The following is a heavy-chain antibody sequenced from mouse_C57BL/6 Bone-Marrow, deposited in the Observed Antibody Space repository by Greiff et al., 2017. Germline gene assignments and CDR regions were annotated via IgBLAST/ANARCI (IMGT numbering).Heavy chain of an antibody. CDR3: ARQGSNYDWYCDV. Sequence: QVQLQQSGPGLVAPSQSLSITCTVSGFSLTSYGVHWVRQPPGKGLEWLVVIWSDGSTTYTSTLKSRLSISKDNSKSQVFLKMNSLQTDDTAMYYCARQGSNYDWYCDVWGTGTTVTVSS. CDR2: IWSDGST. V-gene: IGHV2-6-1*01. D-gene: IGHD2-5*01. CDR1: GFSLTSYG. J-gene: IGHJ1*03.